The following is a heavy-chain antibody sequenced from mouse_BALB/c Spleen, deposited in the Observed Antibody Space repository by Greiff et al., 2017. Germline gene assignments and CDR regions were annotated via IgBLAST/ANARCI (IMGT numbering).Heavy chain of an antibody. CDR2: IWGGGST. J-gene: IGHJ3*01. CDR3: ARKGIYYDYDGFAY. D-gene: IGHD2-4*01. CDR1: GFSLSRHS. V-gene: IGHV2-6-4*01. Sequence: VKLVESGPGLVAPSQSLSITCTVSGFSLSRHSVHWGRQPPGKGLEWLGMIWGGGSTDYNSALKSRLSISKDNSKSQVFLKMNSLQTDDTAMYYCARKGIYYDYDGFAYWGQGTLVTVSA.